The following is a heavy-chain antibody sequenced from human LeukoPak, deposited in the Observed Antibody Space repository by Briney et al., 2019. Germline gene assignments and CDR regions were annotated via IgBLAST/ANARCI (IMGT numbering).Heavy chain of an antibody. CDR2: INSDGINT. V-gene: IGHV3-74*01. CDR1: GFTFDDYT. J-gene: IGHJ4*02. Sequence: GGSLRLSCAASGFTFDDYTMHWVRQAPGKGLVWVSRINSDGINTSYADSVKGRFTISRDNAKNTLNLQMNSLRAEDTAVYYCAKDRVDFGNIVVATAAFDYWSQGTLVTVSS. CDR3: AKDRVDFGNIVVATAAFDY. D-gene: IGHD2-21*02.